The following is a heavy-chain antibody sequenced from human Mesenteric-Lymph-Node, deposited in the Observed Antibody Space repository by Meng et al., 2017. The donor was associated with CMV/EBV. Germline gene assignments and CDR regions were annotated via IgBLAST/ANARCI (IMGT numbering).Heavy chain of an antibody. V-gene: IGHV4-39*07. D-gene: IGHD3-16*02. CDR2: IYYSGST. J-gene: IGHJ4*02. CDR1: GGSISSSSYY. CDR3: ARGPYDYVWGSYRSQPFDY. Sequence: SETLSLTCTVSGGSISSSSYYWGWIRQPPGKGLEWIGSIYYSGSTYYNPSLKSRVTISVDTSKNQFSLKLSSVTAADTAVYYCARGPYDYVWGSYRSQPFDYWGQGTLVTVSS.